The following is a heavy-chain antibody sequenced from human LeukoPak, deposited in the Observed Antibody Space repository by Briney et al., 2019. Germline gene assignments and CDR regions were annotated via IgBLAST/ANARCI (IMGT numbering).Heavy chain of an antibody. CDR1: GFTFSSYA. Sequence: PGGSLRLSCAASGFTFSSYAMSWVRQAPGKGLEWVSAISGSGGSTYYADSVKGRFTISRDNSKNTLYLQMNSLRAEDTAVYYCAKDRQKYCSSTSCYLDYFDYWGQGTLVTVSS. CDR3: AKDRQKYCSSTSCYLDYFDY. D-gene: IGHD2-2*01. CDR2: ISGSGGST. J-gene: IGHJ4*02. V-gene: IGHV3-23*01.